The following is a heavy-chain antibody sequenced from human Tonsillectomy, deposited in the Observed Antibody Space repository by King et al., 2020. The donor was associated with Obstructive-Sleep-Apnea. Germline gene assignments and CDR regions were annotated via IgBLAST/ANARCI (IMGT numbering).Heavy chain of an antibody. CDR1: GGTFSSYA. CDR2: IIPILGIA. J-gene: IGHJ6*02. CDR3: ASEETKRFGELLGYYYGMDV. V-gene: IGHV1-69*04. D-gene: IGHD3-10*01. Sequence: VQLVQSGAEVKKPGSSVKVSCKASGGTFSSYAISWVRQAPGQGLEWMGGIIPILGIANYAQKFQGRVTITADKSTSTAYMELSSLRSEDTAVYYCASEETKRFGELLGYYYGMDVWGQGTTVTVSS.